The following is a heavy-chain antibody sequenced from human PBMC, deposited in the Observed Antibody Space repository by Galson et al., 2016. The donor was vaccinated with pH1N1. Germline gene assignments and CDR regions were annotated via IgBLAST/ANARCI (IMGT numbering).Heavy chain of an antibody. J-gene: IGHJ4*02. Sequence: SLRLSCAASGFTFSTYWMAWVRQAPGKGLEWVANIKPDGSGKSSVDSVRGRFPISRDNANNALFLQVNSLRVEDTGVYYFARDSGGNLDYWGQGILVTVSS. V-gene: IGHV3-7*01. D-gene: IGHD2-8*02. CDR2: IKPDGSGK. CDR1: GFTFSTYW. CDR3: ARDSGGNLDY.